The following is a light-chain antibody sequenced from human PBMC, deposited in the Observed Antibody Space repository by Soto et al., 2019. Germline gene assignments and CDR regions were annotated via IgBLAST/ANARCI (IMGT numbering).Light chain of an antibody. J-gene: IGLJ3*02. Sequence: QSALTQPPSASGSPGQSVTISCTGTSSDVGGYNYVSWCQQHPGKAPKLMIYEVTKRPSGVPDRFSGSKSGNTASLTVSGLQAEDEADYYCSSYAGSNMVFGGGTKLTVL. CDR1: SSDVGGYNY. V-gene: IGLV2-8*01. CDR2: EVT. CDR3: SSYAGSNMV.